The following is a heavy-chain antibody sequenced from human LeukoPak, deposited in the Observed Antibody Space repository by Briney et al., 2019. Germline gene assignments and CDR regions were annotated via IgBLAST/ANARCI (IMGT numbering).Heavy chain of an antibody. CDR3: ARDRRTTVTTSDAFDI. J-gene: IGHJ3*02. D-gene: IGHD4-17*01. CDR2: INWNGGST. V-gene: IGHV3-20*04. Sequence: RPGGSLRLSCAASGFTFNSYSMNWVRQAPGKGLEWVSGINWNGGSTGYADSVKGRFTISRDNAKNSLYLQMNSLRAEDTALYYCARDRRTTVTTSDAFDIWGQGTMVTVSS. CDR1: GFTFNSYS.